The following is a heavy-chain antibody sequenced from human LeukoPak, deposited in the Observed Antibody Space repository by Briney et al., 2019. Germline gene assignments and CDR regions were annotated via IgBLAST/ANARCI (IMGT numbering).Heavy chain of an antibody. Sequence: NPSQTLSLTCTVSGGSISSGSYYWSWIRQPAGKGLEWIGRIYTSGSTNYNPSLKSRVTISVDTSKNQFSLKRSSVTAADTAVYYCAIDPVVVPAAMPRDYYYMDVWGKGTTVTVSS. CDR1: GGSISSGSYY. J-gene: IGHJ6*03. CDR3: AIDPVVVPAAMPRDYYYMDV. D-gene: IGHD2-2*01. V-gene: IGHV4-61*02. CDR2: IYTSGST.